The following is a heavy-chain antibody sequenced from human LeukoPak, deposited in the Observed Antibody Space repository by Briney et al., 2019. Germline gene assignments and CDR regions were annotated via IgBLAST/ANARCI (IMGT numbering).Heavy chain of an antibody. CDR2: ISNSGGST. CDR3: AKEVGATKSYFDF. V-gene: IGHV3-23*01. CDR1: GFTFSRHA. D-gene: IGHD1-26*01. Sequence: GGSLRLSCAASGFTFSRHAMSWVRQAPGKGLEWVSGISNSGGSTYYADSVKGRFTISRDNSKNTLYLQMNSLRAEDTAVYYCAKEVGATKSYFDFWGQGTLVTVSS. J-gene: IGHJ4*02.